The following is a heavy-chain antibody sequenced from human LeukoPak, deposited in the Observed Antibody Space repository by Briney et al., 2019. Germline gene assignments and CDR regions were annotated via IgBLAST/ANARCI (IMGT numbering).Heavy chain of an antibody. J-gene: IGHJ5*02. CDR2: IYYSGST. CDR3: AREVAARGVDP. V-gene: IGHV4-31*03. D-gene: IGHD2-15*01. CDR1: GGSISSVDYY. Sequence: PSETLSLTCTVSGGSISSVDYYWSWIRQHPGRGLEWNGYIYYSGSTYYNPSLKSRVTISVDTSKNQFSLKLSSVTAADTAVYYCAREVAARGVDPWGQGTLVTVSS.